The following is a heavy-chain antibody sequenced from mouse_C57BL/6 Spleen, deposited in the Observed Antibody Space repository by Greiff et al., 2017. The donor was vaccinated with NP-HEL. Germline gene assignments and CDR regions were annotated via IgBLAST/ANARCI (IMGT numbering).Heavy chain of an antibody. CDR2: IDLEDGET. V-gene: IGHV14-2*01. CDR3: ARDGYYTSGSAN. CDR1: GFNIKDYY. J-gene: IGHJ3*01. D-gene: IGHD2-3*01. Sequence: EVQLQQSGAELVKPGASVKLSCKASGFNIKDYYMHWVKQRTEQGLEWIGRIDLEDGETKYDAKFQGKATITADTSSNTAYLQRSSLPSEDTAFYACARDGYYTSGSANWVQGTLVTVSA.